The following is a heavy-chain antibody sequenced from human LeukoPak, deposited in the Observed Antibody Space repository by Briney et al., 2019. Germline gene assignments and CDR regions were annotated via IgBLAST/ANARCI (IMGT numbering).Heavy chain of an antibody. D-gene: IGHD6-19*01. CDR1: GFTFSSYG. CDR3: AKDFEAVAGYYYMDV. J-gene: IGHJ6*03. CDR2: IRYDGSNK. Sequence: PGGSLRLSCAASGFTFSSYGMHWVRQAPGKGLEWVAFIRYDGSNKYYADSVKGRFTIYRDNSKNTLYLQMNSLRAEDTAVYYCAKDFEAVAGYYYMDVWGKGTTVTISS. V-gene: IGHV3-30*02.